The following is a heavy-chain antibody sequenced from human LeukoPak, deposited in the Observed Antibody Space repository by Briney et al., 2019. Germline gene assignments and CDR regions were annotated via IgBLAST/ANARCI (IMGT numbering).Heavy chain of an antibody. J-gene: IGHJ4*02. D-gene: IGHD3-10*01. CDR1: GGSFSVYY. Sequence: PSETLSLTCAVYGGSFSVYYWSGIRDPPGKGLEWSGEIYLSGITHSNPSLKGRATLSVETFKNPFSLMMSSVTAADTPVYYCAGGLNLLLWSYYIDDWGKGTLVTVSS. CDR3: AGGLNLLLWSYYIDD. V-gene: IGHV4-34*01. CDR2: IYLSGIT.